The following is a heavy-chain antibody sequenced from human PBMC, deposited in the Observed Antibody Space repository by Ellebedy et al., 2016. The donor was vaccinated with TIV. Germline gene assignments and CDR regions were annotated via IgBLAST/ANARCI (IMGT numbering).Heavy chain of an antibody. J-gene: IGHJ4*02. Sequence: AASVKVSCKGVGFNFNSYGFNWVRQAPGQGLEWLGWINAFSGDTHYAQRLQGRVSMTIDASTSTVYLELRSLKSDDTAVYYCARATTLYRSYGTCTPFDYWGQGSLFSVSS. D-gene: IGHD5-18*01. V-gene: IGHV1-18*01. CDR2: INAFSGDT. CDR1: GFNFNSYG. CDR3: ARATTLYRSYGTCTPFDY.